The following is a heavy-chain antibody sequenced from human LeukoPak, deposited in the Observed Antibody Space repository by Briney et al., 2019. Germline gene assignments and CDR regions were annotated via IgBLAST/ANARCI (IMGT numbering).Heavy chain of an antibody. D-gene: IGHD2-15*01. CDR1: GGTFSSYA. CDR3: AREGYCSGGSCYGDIRWAFDI. CDR2: IIPIFGTA. Sequence: SVKVSCKASGGTFSSYAISWVRQAPGQGLEWMGGIIPIFGTANYAQKFRGRVTITADESTSTAYMELSSLRSEDTAVYYCAREGYCSGGSCYGDIRWAFDIWGQGTMVTVSS. J-gene: IGHJ3*02. V-gene: IGHV1-69*13.